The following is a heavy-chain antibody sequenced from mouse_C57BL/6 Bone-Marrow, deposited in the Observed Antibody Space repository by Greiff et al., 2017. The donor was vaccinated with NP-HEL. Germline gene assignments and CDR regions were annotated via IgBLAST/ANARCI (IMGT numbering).Heavy chain of an antibody. V-gene: IGHV1-81*01. J-gene: IGHJ3*01. CDR1: GYTFTSYG. Sequence: VQLQQSGAELARPGASVKLSCKASGYTFTSYGISWVKQRTGQGLEWIGEIYPRSGNTYYNEKFKGKATMTAGKSSSTAYMELRSLTSEDSAVYFCARSGYGSSYVAWFAYWGQGTLVTVSA. CDR3: ARSGYGSSYVAWFAY. D-gene: IGHD1-1*01. CDR2: IYPRSGNT.